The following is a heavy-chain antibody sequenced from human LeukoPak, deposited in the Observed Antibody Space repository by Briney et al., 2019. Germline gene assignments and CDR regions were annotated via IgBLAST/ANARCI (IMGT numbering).Heavy chain of an antibody. Sequence: GGSLRLSCAASGFTFSDYYMSWIRQAPGRGLEWVSYISSSGSTIYYADSVKGRFTISRDNAKNSLYLQMNSLRAEDTAVYYCARVAAAGSSDYWGQGTLVTVSS. J-gene: IGHJ4*02. D-gene: IGHD6-13*01. V-gene: IGHV3-11*01. CDR2: ISSSGSTI. CDR3: ARVAAAGSSDY. CDR1: GFTFSDYY.